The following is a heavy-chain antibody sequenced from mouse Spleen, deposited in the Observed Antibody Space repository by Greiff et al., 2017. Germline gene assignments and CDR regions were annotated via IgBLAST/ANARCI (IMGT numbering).Heavy chain of an antibody. CDR3: ALPYPYAMDY. J-gene: IGHJ4*01. Sequence: QVQLQQSGPQLVRPGASVKISCKASGYSFTSYWMHWVKQRPGQGLEWIGMIDPSDSETRLNQKFKDKATLTVDKSSSTAYMQLSSPTSEDSAVYYCALPYPYAMDYWGQGTSVTVSS. V-gene: IGHV1-74*01. D-gene: IGHD2-10*01. CDR1: GYSFTSYW. CDR2: IDPSDSET.